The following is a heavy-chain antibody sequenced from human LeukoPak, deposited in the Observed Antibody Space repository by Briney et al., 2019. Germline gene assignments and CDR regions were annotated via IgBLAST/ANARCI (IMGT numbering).Heavy chain of an antibody. V-gene: IGHV5-51*01. Sequence: GESLKISCQGSGYTFTSYWIGWVRQMPVKGLEWMGSIYPGDSDTKYSPSFQGQVTISVGKSTNAAYLQWKSLKASDTAMYYCARGDVVRGVSWFDSWGQGALVTVSS. J-gene: IGHJ5*01. CDR2: IYPGDSDT. D-gene: IGHD2-21*02. CDR1: GYTFTSYW. CDR3: ARGDVVRGVSWFDS.